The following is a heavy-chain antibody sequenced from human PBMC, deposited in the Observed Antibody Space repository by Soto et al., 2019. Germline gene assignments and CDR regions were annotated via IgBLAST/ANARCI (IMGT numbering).Heavy chain of an antibody. CDR3: ARVETSNYYDSSGTPYYYYGMDV. V-gene: IGHV3-30-3*01. J-gene: IGHJ6*01. D-gene: IGHD3-22*01. Sequence: QVQLVESGGGVVQPGRSLRLSCAASGFTFSSYAMHWVRQAPGKGLEWVAVISYDGSNKYYADSVKGRFTISRDNSKNTLYLQMNSLRAEDTAVYYCARVETSNYYDSSGTPYYYYGMDVW. CDR1: GFTFSSYA. CDR2: ISYDGSNK.